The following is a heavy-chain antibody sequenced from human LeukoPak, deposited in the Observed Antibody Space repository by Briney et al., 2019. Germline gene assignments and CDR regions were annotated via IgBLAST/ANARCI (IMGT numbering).Heavy chain of an antibody. CDR2: ISGYNGDT. Sequence: ASVKVSCEASGYTFTSYGITWVRQAPGQGFEWIGWISGYNGDTNYAQNLQGRVTLTTDSSTSTAYMELRSLTSDDTAVYYCARDLGQQLPEGVDYWGQGALVTVSS. CDR3: ARDLGQQLPEGVDY. J-gene: IGHJ4*02. CDR1: GYTFTSYG. D-gene: IGHD6-13*01. V-gene: IGHV1-18*01.